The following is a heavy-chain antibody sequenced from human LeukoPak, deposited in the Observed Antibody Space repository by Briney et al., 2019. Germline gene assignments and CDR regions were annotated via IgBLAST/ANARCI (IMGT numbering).Heavy chain of an antibody. V-gene: IGHV1-46*01. CDR2: INPSGGST. Sequence: ASVKVSCKASGYTFTTYYIHWVRQAPGQGLEWMGIINPSGGSTSYAQRFQGRVTMTRDTSTSTVYMELSSLRSEDTAVYYCARALGSGWYWDYWGQGTLVTVSS. CDR3: ARALGSGWYWDY. CDR1: GYTFTTYY. J-gene: IGHJ4*02. D-gene: IGHD6-19*01.